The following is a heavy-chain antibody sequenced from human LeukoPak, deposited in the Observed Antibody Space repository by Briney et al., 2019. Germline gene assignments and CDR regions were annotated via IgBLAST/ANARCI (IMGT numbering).Heavy chain of an antibody. V-gene: IGHV4-59*01. CDR2: IYNSGST. D-gene: IGHD1-1*01. CDR1: GVSMSNYY. Sequence: SETLSLTCTVSGVSMSNYYWNWIRQPPGKGLEWIGYIYNSGSTIYNPSLKSRVTIFLGTSKNQFSLKMDSVTAAGTAVYFCARERDWSSPFDYWGQGTLVTVSS. CDR3: ARERDWSSPFDY. J-gene: IGHJ4*02.